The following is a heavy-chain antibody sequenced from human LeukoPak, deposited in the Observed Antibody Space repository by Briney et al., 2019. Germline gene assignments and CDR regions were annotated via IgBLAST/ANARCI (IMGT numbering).Heavy chain of an antibody. D-gene: IGHD3-22*01. CDR1: GFSFSNYW. V-gene: IGHV3-21*01. CDR3: ARDYYDSSGLDY. CDR2: ISSSSSYI. Sequence: GGSLRLSCAASGFSFSNYWMTWVRQAPGKGLEWVSSISSSSSYIYYADSVKGRFTISRDNAKNSLYLQMNSLRVEDTAVYYCARDYYDSSGLDYWGQGTLVTVSS. J-gene: IGHJ4*02.